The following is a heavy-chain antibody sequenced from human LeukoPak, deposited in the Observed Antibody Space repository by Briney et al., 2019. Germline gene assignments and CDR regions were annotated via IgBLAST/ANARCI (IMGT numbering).Heavy chain of an antibody. CDR1: GFTVSSSY. D-gene: IGHD3-22*01. V-gene: IGHV3-53*01. J-gene: IGHJ4*02. CDR3: ARAVYYYDSSGYYYFDY. Sequence: GSLRLSCAASGFTVSSSYMSWVRQAPGKGLEWVSVIYSGGSTYYADSVKGRFTISRDNSKNTLYLQMNSLRAEDTAVYYCARAVYYYDSSGYYYFDYWGQGTLVTVSS. CDR2: IYSGGST.